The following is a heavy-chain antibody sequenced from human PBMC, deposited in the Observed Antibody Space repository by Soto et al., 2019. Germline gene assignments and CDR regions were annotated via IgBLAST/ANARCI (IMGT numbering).Heavy chain of an antibody. V-gene: IGHV1-2*02. D-gene: IGHD1-26*01. CDR2: INPKSGGT. CDR1: GYTFTVYY. Sequence: ASVKVSCKASGYTFTVYYMHWVRQAPGQGLEGMGWINPKSGGTMYPQKFQGRVTMTWDTSISTAYMALTRLRSDDTAVYYCARDLATGGGSAGFDYWGQGTLVTVYS. J-gene: IGHJ4*02. CDR3: ARDLATGGGSAGFDY.